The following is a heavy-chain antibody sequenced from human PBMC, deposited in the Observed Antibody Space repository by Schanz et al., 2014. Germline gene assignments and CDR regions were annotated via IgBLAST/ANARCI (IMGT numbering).Heavy chain of an antibody. CDR3: VRDLGGDQTDY. V-gene: IGHV3-21*02. D-gene: IGHD4-17*01. Sequence: EVQLVESGGGLVKPGGSLRLSCAASGFTFSTYYMNWVRQAPGKGLEWVSSISSSSSYISYADSVKGRFTISRDNAKNSLYLQMNSLRAEDTGVYYCVRDLGGDQTDYWGQGTLVTVSS. J-gene: IGHJ4*02. CDR2: ISSSSSYI. CDR1: GFTFSTYY.